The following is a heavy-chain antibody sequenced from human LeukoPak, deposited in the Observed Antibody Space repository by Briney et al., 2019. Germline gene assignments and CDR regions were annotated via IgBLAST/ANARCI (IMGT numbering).Heavy chain of an antibody. CDR1: GFTFSSYW. J-gene: IGHJ4*02. Sequence: PGGSLRLSCAASGFTFSSYWMSWVRQAPGKGLEWVANIKQDGSEKYYVDSVKGRFTISGDNAKNSLYLQMNSLRAEDTAVYYCASLGSSWYFLYWGQGTLVTVSS. D-gene: IGHD6-13*01. CDR3: ASLGSSWYFLY. V-gene: IGHV3-7*01. CDR2: IKQDGSEK.